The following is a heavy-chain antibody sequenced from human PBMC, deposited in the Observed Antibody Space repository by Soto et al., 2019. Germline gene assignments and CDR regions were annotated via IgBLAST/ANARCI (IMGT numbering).Heavy chain of an antibody. V-gene: IGHV3-23*01. J-gene: IGHJ6*02. Sequence: EVQLLESGGGLVQPGGSLRLSFAASGFTFSSYAMSWVRQAPGKGLEWVSAISGSGDSTYYADSVKGRFTISRDNSKNTLYLQMNSLRAEDTAVYYCAKAPGGAYYYGMDVWGQGTTVTVSS. CDR2: ISGSGDST. CDR3: AKAPGGAYYYGMDV. CDR1: GFTFSSYA. D-gene: IGHD3-10*01.